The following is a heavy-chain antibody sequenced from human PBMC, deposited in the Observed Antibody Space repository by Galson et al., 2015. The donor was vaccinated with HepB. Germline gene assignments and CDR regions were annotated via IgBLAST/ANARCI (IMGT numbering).Heavy chain of an antibody. Sequence: SVKVSCKASGGTFSSYTISWVRQAPGQGLEWMGRIIPILGIANYAQKFQGRVTITADKSTSTAYMELSSLRSEDTAGYYCAREGDRVYYYYGMDVWGQGTTVTVSS. CDR1: GGTFSSYT. J-gene: IGHJ6*02. D-gene: IGHD3-10*01. CDR2: IIPILGIA. CDR3: AREGDRVYYYYGMDV. V-gene: IGHV1-69*04.